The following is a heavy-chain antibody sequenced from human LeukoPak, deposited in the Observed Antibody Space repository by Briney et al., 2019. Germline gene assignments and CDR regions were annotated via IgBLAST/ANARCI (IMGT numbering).Heavy chain of an antibody. D-gene: IGHD6-13*01. CDR1: GFTFSTYG. CDR2: IWYDGTKK. CDR3: ARGTPAYSSSWYRVDY. J-gene: IGHJ4*02. V-gene: IGHV3-33*01. Sequence: QPGRSLRLSCAASGFTFSTYGMTWVRQAPGKGLEWVAVIWYDGTKKYYADSVKGRFTISRDNSKNTLYLQMNSLRAEDTAVYYCARGTPAYSSSWYRVDYWGQGTPVTVSS.